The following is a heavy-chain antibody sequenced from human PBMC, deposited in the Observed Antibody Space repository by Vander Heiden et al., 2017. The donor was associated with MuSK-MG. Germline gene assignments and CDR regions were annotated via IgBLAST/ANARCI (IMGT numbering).Heavy chain of an antibody. CDR3: AKPSGVYSSSSSSFDY. V-gene: IGHV3-30*02. Sequence: QVQLVESGGGVVQPGGSLRLSCAASGFTFSSYGMHWVRQAPGKGLEWVAFIRYDGSNKYYADSVKGRFTISRDNSKNTLYLQMNSLRAEDTAVYYCAKPSGVYSSSSSSFDYWGQGTLVTVSS. D-gene: IGHD6-13*01. CDR2: IRYDGSNK. CDR1: GFTFSSYG. J-gene: IGHJ4*02.